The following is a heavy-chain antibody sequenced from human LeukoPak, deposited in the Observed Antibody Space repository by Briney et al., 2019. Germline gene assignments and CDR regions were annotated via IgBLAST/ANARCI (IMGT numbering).Heavy chain of an antibody. CDR1: GYTFTSYY. J-gene: IGHJ4*02. CDR3: ARGQWGDYDFDY. D-gene: IGHD4-17*01. V-gene: IGHV1-46*01. Sequence: ASVKVSCKASGYTFTSYYMHWVRQAPGQGLEWMGIINPSGGSTSYAQKFQGRVTMTRNTSISTAYMELSSLRSEDTAVYYCARGQWGDYDFDYWGQGTLVTVSS. CDR2: INPSGGST.